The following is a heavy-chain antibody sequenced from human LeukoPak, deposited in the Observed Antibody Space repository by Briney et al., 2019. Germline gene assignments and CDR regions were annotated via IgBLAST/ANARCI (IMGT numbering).Heavy chain of an antibody. V-gene: IGHV4-34*01. CDR3: ARGEGGVVVPAAMDAEYFQH. J-gene: IGHJ1*01. D-gene: IGHD2-2*01. CDR2: INHRGST. Sequence: PSETLSLTCAVYGGPFSGYYWSWIRQPPGKGLEWIGEINHRGSTNYNPSLKSRVTISVDTSKTQFSLKLSSVTAADTAVYYCARGEGGVVVPAAMDAEYFQHWGKGTLDTVSS. CDR1: GGPFSGYY.